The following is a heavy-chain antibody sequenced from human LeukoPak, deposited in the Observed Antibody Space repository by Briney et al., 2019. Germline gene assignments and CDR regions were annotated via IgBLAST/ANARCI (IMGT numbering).Heavy chain of an antibody. V-gene: IGHV1-69*05. D-gene: IGHD6-6*01. CDR2: IIPIIGTA. CDR3: ATYSSSLKPDY. Sequence: SVKVSCKASGGTFTSYAISWVRQAPGQGLEWMGGIIPIIGTANYAQKFQGRVTITTDKSTSTAYMELSSLRSEDTAVYYCATYSSSLKPDYWGQGTLVTVSS. CDR1: GGTFTSYA. J-gene: IGHJ4*02.